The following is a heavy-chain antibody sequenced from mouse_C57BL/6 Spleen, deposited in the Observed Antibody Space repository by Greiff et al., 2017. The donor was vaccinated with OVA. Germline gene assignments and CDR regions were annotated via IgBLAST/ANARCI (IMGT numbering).Heavy chain of an antibody. D-gene: IGHD3-2*02. CDR2: IHPNSGST. V-gene: IGHV1-64*01. Sequence: VQLQQPGAELVKPGASVKLSCKASGYTFTSYWMHWVKQRPGQGLEWIGMIHPNSGSTNYNEKFKSKATLTVDKASSTAYMQLSSLTSEDSAVYYCARYLDSSGCGYAMDYWGQGTSVTVSS. CDR3: ARYLDSSGCGYAMDY. J-gene: IGHJ4*01. CDR1: GYTFTSYW.